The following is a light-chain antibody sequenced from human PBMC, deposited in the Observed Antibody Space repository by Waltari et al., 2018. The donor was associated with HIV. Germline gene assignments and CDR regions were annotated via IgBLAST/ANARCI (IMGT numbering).Light chain of an antibody. CDR2: EVY. J-gene: IGKJ4*01. CDR1: DLLLHTDGKTY. Sequence: EIVMTQTPPSLSVTPGQPASIACKSSDLLLHTDGKTYLYWYLQKPGKPPHLLISEVYERFYGVPERVSGSGSGTDFTLRISPVGSEDIWVYYCMQSKQLPLPFGGGTKVEIK. CDR3: MQSKQLPLP. V-gene: IGKV2D-29*01.